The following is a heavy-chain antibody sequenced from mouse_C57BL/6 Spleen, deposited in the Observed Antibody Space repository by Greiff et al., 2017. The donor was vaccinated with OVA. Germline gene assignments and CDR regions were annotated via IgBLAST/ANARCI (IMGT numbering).Heavy chain of an antibody. D-gene: IGHD4-1*01. V-gene: IGHV1-81*01. CDR1: GYTFTSYG. CDR2: IYPRSGNT. J-gene: IGHJ2*01. CDR3: ARSGGLGYYFDY. Sequence: QVHVKHSGAELARPGASVKLSCKASGYTFTSYGISWVKQRTGQGLEWIGEIYPRSGNTYYNEKFKGKATLTADKSSSTAYMELRSLTSEDSAVYFCARSGGLGYYFDYWGQGTTLTVSS.